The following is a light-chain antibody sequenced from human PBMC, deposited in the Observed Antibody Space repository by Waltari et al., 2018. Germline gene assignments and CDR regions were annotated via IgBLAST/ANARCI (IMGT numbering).Light chain of an antibody. CDR3: ASWDNKLNCPV. Sequence: QSVLTQPPSASGTPGETVTMSCSGGDSNIGKNTVTWYQQLPGTAPTLLIYGTNQRPSGVPDRLSGSKSGTSASLAINGLQSGDEADYYCASWDNKLNCPVFGGGAKLVVL. CDR2: GTN. CDR1: DSNIGKNT. V-gene: IGLV1-44*01. J-gene: IGLJ2*01.